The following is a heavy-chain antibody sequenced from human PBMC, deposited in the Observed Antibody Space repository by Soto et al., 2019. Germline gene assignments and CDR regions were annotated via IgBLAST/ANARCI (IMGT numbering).Heavy chain of an antibody. Sequence: PSETLSFTCTVSGGSISTYWWSWIRQPPRKGLEWIGYIYYGGSTNYNPSLKSRVTISVDTSKNQFSLKLTSVTAADTAVYYCARSRGSTRSFDYWGQGTLVTVSS. CDR1: GGSISTYW. CDR3: ARSRGSTRSFDY. J-gene: IGHJ4*02. CDR2: IYYGGST. D-gene: IGHD2-15*01. V-gene: IGHV4-59*01.